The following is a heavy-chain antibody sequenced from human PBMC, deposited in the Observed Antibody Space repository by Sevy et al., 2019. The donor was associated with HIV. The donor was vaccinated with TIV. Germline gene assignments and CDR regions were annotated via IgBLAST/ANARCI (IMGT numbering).Heavy chain of an antibody. CDR2: VSGSGGTP. V-gene: IGHV3-23*01. Sequence: GGSLRLSCAASGFTFSRCAMNWVRQAPGKGLEWVSAVSGSGGTPYYADSVKGRFTISRDNSKNTLYLQTNSLRAEDTAVYYCAKGTWIAVAATSYFDSWGQGTLVTVSS. CDR3: AKGTWIAVAATSYFDS. CDR1: GFTFSRCA. D-gene: IGHD6-19*01. J-gene: IGHJ4*02.